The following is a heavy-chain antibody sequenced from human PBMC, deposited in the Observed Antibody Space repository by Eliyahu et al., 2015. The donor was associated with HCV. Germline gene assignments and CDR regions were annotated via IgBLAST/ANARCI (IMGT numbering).Heavy chain of an antibody. J-gene: IGHJ4*02. CDR3: AAVIRTGGNYGEVDY. CDR1: GFIVSSNY. CDR2: IYSGGNT. D-gene: IGHD3-10*01. V-gene: IGHV3-53*01. Sequence: EVQLVESGGGLIQPGGSLRLSCAASGFIVSSNYMSWVRQAPGKGLEWVSIIYSGGNTYYGDSVKGRFTISRDNSKNTLYLQMNSLRAEDTAIYYCAAVIRTGGNYGEVDYWGQGTLVTVSS.